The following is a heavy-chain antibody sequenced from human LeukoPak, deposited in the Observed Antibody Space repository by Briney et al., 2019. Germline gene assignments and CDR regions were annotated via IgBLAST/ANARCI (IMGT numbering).Heavy chain of an antibody. D-gene: IGHD5-18*01. CDR2: INHSGST. Sequence: SETLSLTCAVYGGSFSGYYWSWIRQPPGKGLEWIGEINHSGSTNYNPSLKSRVTISVDTSKNQFSPKLSSVTAADTAVYYCARKTPGYSYGTGFDYWGQGTLVTVSS. CDR1: GGSFSGYY. CDR3: ARKTPGYSYGTGFDY. V-gene: IGHV4-34*01. J-gene: IGHJ4*02.